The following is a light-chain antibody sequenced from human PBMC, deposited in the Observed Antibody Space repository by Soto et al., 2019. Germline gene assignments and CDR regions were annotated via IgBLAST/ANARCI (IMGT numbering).Light chain of an antibody. J-gene: IGKJ4*01. V-gene: IGKV3-11*01. CDR1: QSVSRS. CDR3: QQRSNS. Sequence: EILMTQSPATLSVSPGDRATLSCRASQSVSRSLTWYQQKPGQAPRLLIYDASTRATGIPPRFSGSGSGTDFTLTISSLEPEDFAVYYCQQRSNSFGGGTKVEIK. CDR2: DAS.